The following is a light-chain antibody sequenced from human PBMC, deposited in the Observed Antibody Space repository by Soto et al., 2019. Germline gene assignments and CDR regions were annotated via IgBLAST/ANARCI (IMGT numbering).Light chain of an antibody. CDR1: QSVSSN. V-gene: IGKV3-15*01. Sequence: EIVMTQSPATLSVSPGERATLSCRASQSVSSNLAWYQQKPGQAPRLLIYGASTRATGIPARFSGSGSGTEFTLTTSSLQSEDFAVDYCQQYNNWPRTFGQGTKVEIK. J-gene: IGKJ1*01. CDR2: GAS. CDR3: QQYNNWPRT.